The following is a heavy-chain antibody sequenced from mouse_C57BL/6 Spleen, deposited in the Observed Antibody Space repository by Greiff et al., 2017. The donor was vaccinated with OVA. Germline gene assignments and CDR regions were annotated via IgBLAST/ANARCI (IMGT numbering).Heavy chain of an antibody. D-gene: IGHD1-1*01. CDR3: AIWSTTVVAKAMDY. Sequence: VQLQQSGPELVKPGASVKISCKASGYSFTGYYMNWVKQSPEKSLEWIGEINPSTGGTTYNQKFKAKATLTVDKSSSTAYMQLKSLTSEDSAVYYCAIWSTTVVAKAMDYWGQGTSVTVSS. CDR1: GYSFTGYY. J-gene: IGHJ4*01. V-gene: IGHV1-42*01. CDR2: INPSTGGT.